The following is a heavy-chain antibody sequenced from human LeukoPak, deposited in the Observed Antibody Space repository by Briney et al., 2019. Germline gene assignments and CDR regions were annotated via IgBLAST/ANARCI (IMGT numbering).Heavy chain of an antibody. Sequence: SETLSLTCTVSGGSISSSTYYWGWIRQPPGKGLEWFGSIYYSGSIYYNPSLKSRVTISVDTSKNQFSLKLSSVTAADTAVYYCARSEQWLVPLDHWGQGTLVTVSS. V-gene: IGHV4-39*07. CDR1: GGSISSSTYY. J-gene: IGHJ4*02. CDR3: ARSEQWLVPLDH. CDR2: IYYSGSI. D-gene: IGHD6-19*01.